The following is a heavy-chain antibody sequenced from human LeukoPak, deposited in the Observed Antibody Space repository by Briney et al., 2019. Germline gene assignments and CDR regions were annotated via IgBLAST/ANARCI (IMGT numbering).Heavy chain of an antibody. V-gene: IGHV4-34*01. D-gene: IGHD6-19*01. CDR3: ARGRRPSVERQYAGGWYYFDC. J-gene: IGHJ4*02. CDR1: GESFSGYY. CDR2: INHSGSA. Sequence: SETLSLTCAVYGESFSGYYWSWIRQSPDKVLEWIGQINHSGSAAYNPSLKSRLTISVGSSKNQFSLELASVTAADTAVYYCARGRRPSVERQYAGGWYYFDCWGQGTLVTVSS.